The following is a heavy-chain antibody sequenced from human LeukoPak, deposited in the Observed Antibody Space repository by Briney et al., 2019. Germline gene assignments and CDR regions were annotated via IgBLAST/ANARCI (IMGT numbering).Heavy chain of an antibody. Sequence: SETLSLTCTVSGGSISSSSYYWGWIRQPPGKGLEWIGSIYYSGSTNYNPSLKSRVTMSVDTSKNQFSLKLSSVTAADTAVYYCARDNYYGSGSYAEYYFDYWGQGTLVTVSS. CDR3: ARDNYYGSGSYAEYYFDY. V-gene: IGHV4-39*07. CDR2: IYYSGST. J-gene: IGHJ4*02. CDR1: GGSISSSSYY. D-gene: IGHD3-10*01.